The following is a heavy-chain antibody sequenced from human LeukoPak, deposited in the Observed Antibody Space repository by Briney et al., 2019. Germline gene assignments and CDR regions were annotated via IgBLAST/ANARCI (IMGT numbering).Heavy chain of an antibody. D-gene: IGHD2-21*01. J-gene: IGHJ1*01. CDR3: ARDIAYCGGDCYSGYFQH. CDR2: IYSGGNT. V-gene: IGHV3-66*02. CDR1: GFAVSSNY. Sequence: PGGSLRLSCAASGFAVSSNYMSWVRQAPGKGLEWVSVIYSGGNTYYGDSVKGRFTISRDNSRNTLYLQMNSVSAEDTAVYYCARDIAYCGGDCYSGYFQHWGQGTLVTVSS.